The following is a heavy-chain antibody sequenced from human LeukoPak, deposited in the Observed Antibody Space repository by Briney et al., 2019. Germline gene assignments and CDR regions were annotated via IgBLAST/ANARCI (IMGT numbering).Heavy chain of an antibody. Sequence: SVKVSCKASGGTFSSYAISWVRQAPGQGLEWMGGIIPIFGTANYAQKFQGRVTITTDESTSTAYMELSSLRSEDTAVYYCARNIQDGYNSLGAFDIWGQGTMVTVSS. CDR2: IIPIFGTA. V-gene: IGHV1-69*05. J-gene: IGHJ3*02. CDR1: GGTFSSYA. D-gene: IGHD5-24*01. CDR3: ARNIQDGYNSLGAFDI.